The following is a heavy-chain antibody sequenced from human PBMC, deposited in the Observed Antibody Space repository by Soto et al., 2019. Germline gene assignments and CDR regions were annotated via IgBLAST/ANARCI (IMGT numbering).Heavy chain of an antibody. Sequence: VSVKVSCKASGYTFTGYYMHWVRQAPGQGLEWMGWINPNSGGTNYAQKFQGRVTMTRDTSISTAYMELSRLRSDDTAVYYCARVHWGYSYGYVFDYWGQGTLVTVSS. CDR2: INPNSGGT. D-gene: IGHD5-18*01. CDR3: ARVHWGYSYGYVFDY. J-gene: IGHJ4*02. V-gene: IGHV1-2*02. CDR1: GYTFTGYY.